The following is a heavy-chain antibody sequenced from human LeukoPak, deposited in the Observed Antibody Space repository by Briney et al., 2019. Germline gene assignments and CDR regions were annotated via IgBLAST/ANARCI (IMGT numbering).Heavy chain of an antibody. V-gene: IGHV3-33*01. Sequence: GGSLRLSCAASGFTFSSYGMHWVRQAPGKGLEWVAVIWYDGSDKYYADSVKGRFTISRDNSKNTLYLQMNSLRAEDTAVYYYASVVVTAISFDYWGQGTLVTVSS. CDR1: GFTFSSYG. CDR3: ASVVVTAISFDY. CDR2: IWYDGSDK. D-gene: IGHD2-21*02. J-gene: IGHJ4*02.